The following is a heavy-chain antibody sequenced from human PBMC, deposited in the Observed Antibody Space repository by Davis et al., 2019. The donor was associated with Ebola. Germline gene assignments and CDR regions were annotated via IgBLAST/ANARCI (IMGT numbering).Heavy chain of an antibody. CDR3: AREGLLWFGELLYTAQAFDI. Sequence: GESLKISCAASGFTFSSYSMNWVRQAPGKGLEWVSYISSSSSTIYYADSVKGRFTISRDNAKNSLYLQMNSLRAEDTAVYYCAREGLLWFGELLYTAQAFDIWGQGTMVTVSS. CDR2: ISSSSSTI. CDR1: GFTFSSYS. V-gene: IGHV3-48*01. J-gene: IGHJ3*02. D-gene: IGHD3-10*01.